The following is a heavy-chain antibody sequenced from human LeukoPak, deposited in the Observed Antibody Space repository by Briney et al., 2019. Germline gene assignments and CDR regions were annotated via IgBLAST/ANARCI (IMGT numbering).Heavy chain of an antibody. V-gene: IGHV4-61*01. CDR3: AARGIRSGGHGYY. CDR2: IYYSGST. D-gene: IGHD1-26*01. J-gene: IGHJ4*02. CDR1: GGSVSSGSYY. Sequence: SETVSLTCTVSGGSVSSGSYYWSWIRQPPGKGLDWIGYIYYSGSTNYNPSLKSRVTISVDTSKNQFSLKLSSVTAADTAVYYCAARGIRSGGHGYYWGQGTLVTVSS.